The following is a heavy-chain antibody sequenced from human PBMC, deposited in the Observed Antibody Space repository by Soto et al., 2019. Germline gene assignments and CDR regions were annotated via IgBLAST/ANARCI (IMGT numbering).Heavy chain of an antibody. Sequence: GGSLRLSCAASGFTVSSNYMSWVRQAPGKGLEWVSVIYSGGSTYYADSVKGRFTISRDNSKNTLYLQMNSLRAEDTAVYYCARGKPVTPYDILTGYYKPAPFDYWGQGTLVTVSS. CDR2: IYSGGST. V-gene: IGHV3-66*01. CDR1: GFTVSSNY. CDR3: ARGKPVTPYDILTGYYKPAPFDY. J-gene: IGHJ4*02. D-gene: IGHD3-9*01.